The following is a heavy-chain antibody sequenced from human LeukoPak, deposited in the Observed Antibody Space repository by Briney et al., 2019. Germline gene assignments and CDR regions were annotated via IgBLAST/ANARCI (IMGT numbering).Heavy chain of an antibody. D-gene: IGHD2-21*02. CDR1: GYTFTSYD. CDR2: MNPNSGNT. Sequence: ASVKVSCKASGYTFTSYDINWVRQATGQGLEWMGWMNPNSGNTGYAQKFQGRVTMTRNTSISTAYMELSSLRSEDTAVYYCARENIVVVTAIPGGMDVWGQGTTVTVSS. V-gene: IGHV1-8*01. J-gene: IGHJ6*02. CDR3: ARENIVVVTAIPGGMDV.